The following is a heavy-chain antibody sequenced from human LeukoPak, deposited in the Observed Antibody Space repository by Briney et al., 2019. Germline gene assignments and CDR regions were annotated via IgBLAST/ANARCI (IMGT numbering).Heavy chain of an antibody. CDR1: GDSISSGDYY. V-gene: IGHV4-30-4*08. Sequence: SETLSLTCTVSGDSISSGDYYWSWIRQPPGKGLEWIGYIYYSGSTYYNPSLKSRVTISVDTSKNQFSLKLSSVTAADTAVYYCARVRFLEWLQHDYWGQGTLVTVSS. J-gene: IGHJ4*02. D-gene: IGHD3-3*01. CDR2: IYYSGST. CDR3: ARVRFLEWLQHDY.